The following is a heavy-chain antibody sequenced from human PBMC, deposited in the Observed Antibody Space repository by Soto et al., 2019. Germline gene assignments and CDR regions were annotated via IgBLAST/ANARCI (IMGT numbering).Heavy chain of an antibody. CDR1: GYTFTSYA. V-gene: IGHV1-3*01. Sequence: QVQLVQSGAEVKKPGASVKVSCKASGYTFTSYAMHWVRQAPGQRLEWMGWINAGNGNTKYSQKFQGRVTITRDTSASTAYMELSSLRSEDTTVYYCARGPNPYYFDYWGQGTLVTVSS. CDR2: INAGNGNT. CDR3: ARGPNPYYFDY. J-gene: IGHJ4*02.